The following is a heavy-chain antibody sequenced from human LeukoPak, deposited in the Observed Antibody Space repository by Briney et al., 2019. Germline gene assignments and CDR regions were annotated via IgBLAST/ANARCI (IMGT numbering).Heavy chain of an antibody. J-gene: IGHJ4*02. D-gene: IGHD3-3*01. Sequence: GGSLRLXCEASGFRDNDYYMTWIRLAPGKGLEWVANIKEDGSEKNYVDSVKGRFTISRDNAKNSLYLQMNSLRAEDTAVYYCARVFWRSGINFDYWGQGTLVTVSS. CDR2: IKEDGSEK. CDR1: GFRDNDYY. CDR3: ARVFWRSGINFDY. V-gene: IGHV3-7*01.